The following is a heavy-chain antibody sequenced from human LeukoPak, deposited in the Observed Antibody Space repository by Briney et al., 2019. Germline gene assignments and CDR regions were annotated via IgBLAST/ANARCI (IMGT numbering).Heavy chain of an antibody. Sequence: ASVKVSCKASGGTFSSYAISWVRQAPGQGREWRGRIIPILGIANYAQRFQGRATITADKSTSTAYMELSSLRSEDTAVYYCARDPLRVASRPFDYWGQGTLVTVSS. CDR1: GGTFSSYA. CDR3: ARDPLRVASRPFDY. J-gene: IGHJ4*02. CDR2: IIPILGIA. V-gene: IGHV1-69*04. D-gene: IGHD3-16*01.